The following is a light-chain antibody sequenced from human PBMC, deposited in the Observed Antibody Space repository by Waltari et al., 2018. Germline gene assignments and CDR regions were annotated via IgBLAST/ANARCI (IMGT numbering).Light chain of an antibody. CDR2: GNS. Sequence: QSVLTQPPSVSGAPGQRVTISCTGISSNIGAGYDVHWYQQLPGTAPNLLSYGNSNRPSGVPDRFSGSKSGTSASLAITGLQAEDEADYYCQSYDSSLSGVVFGGGTKLTVL. J-gene: IGLJ2*01. CDR1: SSNIGAGYD. V-gene: IGLV1-40*01. CDR3: QSYDSSLSGVV.